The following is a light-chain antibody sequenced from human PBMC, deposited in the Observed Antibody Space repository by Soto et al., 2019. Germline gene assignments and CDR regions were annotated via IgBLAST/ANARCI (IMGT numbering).Light chain of an antibody. CDR2: ANS. CDR1: DSNIGANYD. J-gene: IGLJ3*02. CDR3: QSYDSSLSGRV. V-gene: IGLV1-40*01. Sequence: QPVLTQPPSVSGAPGQRVTISCAGTDSNIGANYDVYWYQQLPGTAPKLLIYANSNRPSGVPDRFSGSKSGTSASLAITGLQAEDEADYYCQSYDSSLSGRVFGGGTKLTVL.